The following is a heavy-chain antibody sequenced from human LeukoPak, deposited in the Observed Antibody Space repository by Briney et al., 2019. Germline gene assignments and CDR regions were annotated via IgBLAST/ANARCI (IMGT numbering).Heavy chain of an antibody. Sequence: PSETLSLTCTVSGGSISRYYWSWIRQPAGKGLEWIGRIYSDGTITYNPSLQRRLTMSIDTSKNQFSLKLSFVTAADTAVYYCARDSGTTGEVKFDPWGQGTLVTVSS. CDR1: GGSISRYY. CDR3: ARDSGTTGEVKFDP. CDR2: IYSDGTI. V-gene: IGHV4-4*07. J-gene: IGHJ5*02. D-gene: IGHD4-17*01.